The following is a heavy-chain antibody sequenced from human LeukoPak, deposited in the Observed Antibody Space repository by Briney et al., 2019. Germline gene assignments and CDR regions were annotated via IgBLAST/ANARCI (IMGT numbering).Heavy chain of an antibody. CDR2: MNPNSGNT. Sequence: GASVKVSCKASGYTFTSYDINWVRQATGQGLEWMGWMNPNSGNTGYAQKFQGRVTMTRNTSISTAYMELSSLRSEDTAVYYYARGAILLWFGESIGMDVWGKGTTVTISS. J-gene: IGHJ6*04. CDR1: GYTFTSYD. CDR3: ARGAILLWFGESIGMDV. D-gene: IGHD3-10*01. V-gene: IGHV1-8*01.